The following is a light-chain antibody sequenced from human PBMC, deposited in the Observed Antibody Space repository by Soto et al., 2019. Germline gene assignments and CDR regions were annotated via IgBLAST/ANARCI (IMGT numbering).Light chain of an antibody. CDR3: HHYDRAPWA. J-gene: IGKJ1*01. Sequence: DIVLTQSPDTLSLSPGERATLSCRASQSLMNNYLAWYQQKPGQAPRLLIYGVSSRATGTPARFRGSGSGADFTLTISRLEPEDFAVYYCHHYDRAPWAFGQGTKVDIE. CDR2: GVS. V-gene: IGKV3-20*01. CDR1: QSLMNNY.